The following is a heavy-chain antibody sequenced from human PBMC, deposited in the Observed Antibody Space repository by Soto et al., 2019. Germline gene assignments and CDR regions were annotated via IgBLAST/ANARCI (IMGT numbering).Heavy chain of an antibody. CDR3: ACYSYGLYYVDY. CDR1: GFTFSSYA. CDR2: ISGSGGST. J-gene: IGHJ4*02. Sequence: GGSLRLSCAASGFTFSSYAMSWVRQAPGKGLEWVSAISGSGGSTYYADSVKGRFTISRDNSKNTLYLQMNSLRAEDTAVYYCACYSYGLYYVDYWGQGTRVTVPS. D-gene: IGHD5-18*01. V-gene: IGHV3-23*01.